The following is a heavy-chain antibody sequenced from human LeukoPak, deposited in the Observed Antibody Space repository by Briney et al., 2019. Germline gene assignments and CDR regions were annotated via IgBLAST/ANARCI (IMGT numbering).Heavy chain of an antibody. Sequence: GGSLRLSCAASGFTFSSYAMSRVRQTPEKGLEWVSGIVGSGDSTHYADSVKGRFTISRDNSKNTMYLQMNSLRAEDTAVYYCAKALGGELAVLVYWGQGTLVTVSS. CDR2: IVGSGDST. CDR1: GFTFSSYA. V-gene: IGHV3-23*01. J-gene: IGHJ4*02. CDR3: AKALGGELAVLVY. D-gene: IGHD3-16*01.